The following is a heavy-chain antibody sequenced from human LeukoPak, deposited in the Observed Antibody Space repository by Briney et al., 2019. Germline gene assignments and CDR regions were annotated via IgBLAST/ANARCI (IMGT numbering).Heavy chain of an antibody. V-gene: IGHV3-48*04. CDR1: GFTFSSYS. J-gene: IGHJ4*02. CDR2: ISSSGSTI. Sequence: PGGSLRLSCAASGFTFSSYSMNWVRQAPGKGLEWVSYISSSGSTIYYADSVKGRFTISRDNAKNSLYLQMNSLRAEDTAVYYCARDLYRIVVVPHYFDSWGQGTLVTVSS. CDR3: ARDLYRIVVVPHYFDS. D-gene: IGHD3-22*01.